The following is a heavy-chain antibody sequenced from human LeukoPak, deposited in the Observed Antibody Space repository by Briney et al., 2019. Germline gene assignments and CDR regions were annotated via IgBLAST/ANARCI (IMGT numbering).Heavy chain of an antibody. Sequence: QAGGSLRLSCAASGFTVSSNYMSWVRQAPGKGLEWVSVIYSGGSTYYADSVEGRFTISRDNSKNTLYLQMNSLRAEDTAVYYCARDRGYSSSPGDYWGQGTLVTVSS. CDR3: ARDRGYSSSPGDY. CDR2: IYSGGST. CDR1: GFTVSSNY. J-gene: IGHJ4*02. V-gene: IGHV3-66*02. D-gene: IGHD6-6*01.